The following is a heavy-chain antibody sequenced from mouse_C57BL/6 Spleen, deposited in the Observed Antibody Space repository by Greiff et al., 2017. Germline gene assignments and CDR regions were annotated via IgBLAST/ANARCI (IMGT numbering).Heavy chain of an antibody. CDR3: ARSNYDGFYAMDY. D-gene: IGHD2-4*01. CDR2: IDPEDGET. J-gene: IGHJ4*01. Sequence: VQLKESGAELVKPGASVKLSCTASGFNIKDYYMHWVKQRTEQGLEWIGRIDPEDGETKYAPKFQGKGTITADTSSNTAYMQLSSLTSEDTAVYYCARSNYDGFYAMDYWGQGTSVTVSS. V-gene: IGHV14-2*01. CDR1: GFNIKDYY.